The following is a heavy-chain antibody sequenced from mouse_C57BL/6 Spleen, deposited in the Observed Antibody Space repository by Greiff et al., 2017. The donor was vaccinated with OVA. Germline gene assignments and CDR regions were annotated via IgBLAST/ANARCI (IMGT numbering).Heavy chain of an antibody. V-gene: IGHV1-59*01. Sequence: QVQLQQPGAELVRPGTSVKLSCKASGYTFTSYWMHWVKQRPGQGLEWIGVIDPSDSYTNYNQKFKGKATLTVDTSSSTAYMQLSSLTSEDSAVYYWARSFYGSSYAYAMDYWGQGTSVTVSS. CDR1: GYTFTSYW. J-gene: IGHJ4*01. CDR3: ARSFYGSSYAYAMDY. D-gene: IGHD1-1*01. CDR2: IDPSDSYT.